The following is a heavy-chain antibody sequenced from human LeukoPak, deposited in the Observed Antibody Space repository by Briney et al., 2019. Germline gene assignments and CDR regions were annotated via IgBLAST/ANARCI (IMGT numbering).Heavy chain of an antibody. D-gene: IGHD2-8*01. CDR3: AKDGHDIVLMVNAEYYFDY. CDR2: ISYDGSNK. V-gene: IGHV3-30*18. CDR1: GFTFSSYG. J-gene: IGHJ4*02. Sequence: TGGSLRLSCAASGFTFSSYGMHWVRQAPGKGLEWVAVISYDGSNKYYADSVKGRFTISRDNSKNTLYLQMNSLRAEDTAVYYCAKDGHDIVLMVNAEYYFDYWGQGTLVTVSS.